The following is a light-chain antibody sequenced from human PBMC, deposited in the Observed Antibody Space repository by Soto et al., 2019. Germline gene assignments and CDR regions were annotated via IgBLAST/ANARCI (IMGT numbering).Light chain of an antibody. CDR2: AAS. CDR1: QTISTW. V-gene: IGKV1-12*01. Sequence: DIQMTQSPSSVSASVGDRVTITCRASQTISTWLVCYQQKPWKVPKLLIYAASNLQRGGPPRFRGHGSATDLPLLISRLQPEDFATHSCQQANSFPRTFGPATKLDTK. CDR3: QQANSFPRT. J-gene: IGKJ1*01.